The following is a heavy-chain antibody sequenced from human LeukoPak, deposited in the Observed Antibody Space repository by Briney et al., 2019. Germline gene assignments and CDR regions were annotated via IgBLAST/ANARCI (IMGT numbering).Heavy chain of an antibody. J-gene: IGHJ5*02. Sequence: SETLSLTCTVSGASISTYYWSWIRQPPGKGLEWIGYIYYSGSTNYNPSLKSRLTISVDTSKNQFSLKLSSVTAADTAVYYCARGWLVGNWFDPWGQGTLVTVSS. V-gene: IGHV4-59*12. CDR2: IYYSGST. D-gene: IGHD6-19*01. CDR1: GASISTYY. CDR3: ARGWLVGNWFDP.